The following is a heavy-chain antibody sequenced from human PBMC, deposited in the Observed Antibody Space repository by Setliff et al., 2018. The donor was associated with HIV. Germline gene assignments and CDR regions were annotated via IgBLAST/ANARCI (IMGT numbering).Heavy chain of an antibody. Sequence: GASVKVSCKAPGNSFNGDFLNWVRQAPGQGLEWMGNIKLSSGGTKFAQKFLGRVTMTRDTSTSTAFMELRRLNSDDTATYFCVTSPGSFTSVDETEAGDYWGQGTLVTVSS. CDR3: VTSPGSFTSVDETEAGDY. CDR1: GNSFNGDF. V-gene: IGHV1-2*02. CDR2: IKLSSGGT. D-gene: IGHD6-25*01. J-gene: IGHJ4*02.